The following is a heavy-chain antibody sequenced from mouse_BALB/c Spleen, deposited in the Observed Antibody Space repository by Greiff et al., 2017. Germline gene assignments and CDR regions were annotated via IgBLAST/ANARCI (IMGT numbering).Heavy chain of an antibody. D-gene: IGHD1-2*01. J-gene: IGHJ2*01. V-gene: IGHV5-17*02. CDR2: ISSGSSTI. CDR1: GFTFSSFG. CDR3: ARSSLYGLDY. Sequence: EVKLQESGGGLVQPGGSRKLSCAASGFTFSSFGMHWVRQAPEKGLEWVAYISSGSSTIYYADTVKGRFTLSRDNPKNTLFLQMTSLRSEDTAMYYCARSSLYGLDYWGQGTTLTVSS.